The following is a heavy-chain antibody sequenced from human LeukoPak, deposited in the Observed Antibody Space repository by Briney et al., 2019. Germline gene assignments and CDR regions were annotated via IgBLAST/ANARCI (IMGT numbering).Heavy chain of an antibody. D-gene: IGHD3-3*01. CDR2: IYHSGST. Sequence: SETLSLTCAVSGGSISSGGYSWSWIRQPPGKGLEWIGYIYHSGSTYYNPSLKSRVTISVDRSKNQFSLKLSSVTAADTAVYYCASSITIFGVGLDYWGQGTLATVSS. CDR3: ASSITIFGVGLDY. V-gene: IGHV4-30-2*01. CDR1: GGSISSGGYS. J-gene: IGHJ4*02.